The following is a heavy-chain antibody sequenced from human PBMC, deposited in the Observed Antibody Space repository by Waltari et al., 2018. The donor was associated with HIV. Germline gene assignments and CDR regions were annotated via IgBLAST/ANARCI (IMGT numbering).Heavy chain of an antibody. Sequence: DVRLVESGGGLVKPGGSLTLSCTASGFNFYLFSRTWVRLAPGKGLEWVSAISGGSYYSYYSDAVKGRFTVSRDNAKNSLLLELNTLTAEDTALYYCVRDRTSLTTGDFDSWGQGVPVIVSS. CDR2: ISGGSYYS. D-gene: IGHD1-1*01. CDR1: GFNFYLFS. J-gene: IGHJ4*02. CDR3: VRDRTSLTTGDFDS. V-gene: IGHV3-21*02.